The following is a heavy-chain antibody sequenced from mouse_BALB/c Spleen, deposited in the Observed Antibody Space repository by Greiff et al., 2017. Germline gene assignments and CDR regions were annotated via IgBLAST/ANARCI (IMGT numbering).Heavy chain of an antibody. CDR2: IYPGSGNT. D-gene: IGHD2-1*01. J-gene: IGHJ3*01. CDR3: AREDYGNPWFPY. CDR1: GYTFTDYY. V-gene: IGHV1-84*02. Sequence: QLVESGPELVKPGASVKISCKASGYTFTDYYINWVKQKPGQGLEWIGWIYPGSGNTKYNEKFKGKATLTVDTSSNTAYMQLSSLTSEDTAVYFCAREDYGNPWFPYWGQGTLVTVSA.